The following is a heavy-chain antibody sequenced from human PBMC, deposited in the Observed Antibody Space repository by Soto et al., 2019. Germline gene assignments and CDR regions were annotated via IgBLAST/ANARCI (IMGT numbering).Heavy chain of an antibody. V-gene: IGHV1-8*01. CDR2: MTPNSGNT. J-gene: IGHJ5*02. CDR3: SRNPYGSGLFDP. Sequence: QVQLVQSGAEVQKPGASVKVSCKASGYNFIDYDINWMRQSTGQGLEWMGWMTPNSGNTGYAQKFQGRVTLTRDTSIGTAYMELSSLKTEDTAVYYCSRNPYGSGLFDPWGQGTLVTVSS. D-gene: IGHD6-19*01. CDR1: GYNFIDYD.